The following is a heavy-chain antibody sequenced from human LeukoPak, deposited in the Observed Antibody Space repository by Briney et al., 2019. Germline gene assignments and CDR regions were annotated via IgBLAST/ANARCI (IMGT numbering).Heavy chain of an antibody. CDR3: ARETVVVPATSSRYYYYYYMDV. D-gene: IGHD2-2*01. V-gene: IGHV4-34*01. J-gene: IGHJ6*03. Sequence: SVTLSPTCAVYGGSSSGYYWSWIRQPPGKGLEWIGEINHSGSTNYNPSLKSRVTISVDTSKNQFSLKLSSVTAADTAVYYCARETVVVPATSSRYYYYYYMDVWGKGTTVTVSS. CDR1: GGSSSGYY. CDR2: INHSGST.